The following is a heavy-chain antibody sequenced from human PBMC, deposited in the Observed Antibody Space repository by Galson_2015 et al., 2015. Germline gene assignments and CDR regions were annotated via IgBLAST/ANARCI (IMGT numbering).Heavy chain of an antibody. Sequence: SLRLSCAASGFTFSSYGMHWVRQAPGKGLEWVAVISYDGSNKYYADSVKGRFTISRDNSKNTLYLQMDSLRAEDTAVYYCARDLAVAENYYYGMDVWGQGTTVTVSS. J-gene: IGHJ6*02. D-gene: IGHD6-19*01. CDR2: ISYDGSNK. CDR1: GFTFSSYG. V-gene: IGHV3-30*03. CDR3: ARDLAVAENYYYGMDV.